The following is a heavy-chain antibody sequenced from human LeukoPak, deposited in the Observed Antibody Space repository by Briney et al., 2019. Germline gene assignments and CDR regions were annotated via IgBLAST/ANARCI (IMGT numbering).Heavy chain of an antibody. V-gene: IGHV1-8*01. J-gene: IGHJ6*02. CDR1: GYTFTSHD. Sequence: ASVKVSCKASGYTFTSHDINWVRQATGQGLEWMGWMNPNSGNTGYAQKFQGRVTMTRNTSISTAYMELSSLRSEDTAVYYCARALTGAAAGLSGYYYYGMDVWGQGTTVTVSS. CDR3: ARALTGAAAGLSGYYYYGMDV. D-gene: IGHD6-13*01. CDR2: MNPNSGNT.